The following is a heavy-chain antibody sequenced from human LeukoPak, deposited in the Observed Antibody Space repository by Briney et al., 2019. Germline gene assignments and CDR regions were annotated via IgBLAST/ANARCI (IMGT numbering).Heavy chain of an antibody. Sequence: PSETLSLTCTVSGGSISIDYYWGWIRQTPGKGPGLEWIGYIFYSGNTNYNASLRSRATISVDTSKNEFSLQLISVTAADTAIYFCARGRSNAFDIWGQGTMVTVSS. V-gene: IGHV4-30-4*01. CDR3: ARGRSNAFDI. CDR2: IFYSGNT. D-gene: IGHD5/OR15-5a*01. CDR1: GGSISIDYY. J-gene: IGHJ3*02.